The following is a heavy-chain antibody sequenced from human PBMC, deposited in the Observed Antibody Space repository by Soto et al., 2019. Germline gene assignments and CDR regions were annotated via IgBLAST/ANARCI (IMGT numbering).Heavy chain of an antibody. J-gene: IGHJ4*02. Sequence: EVQLVESGGGLVQPGGSLRLSCAASGFTFSSYWMHWVRQAPGKGLVWVSRINSDGSSTSYADSVKGRFTISRDNAKNTLYLQMNSLRAEETAVYYCARVYCSGGSCSHLDYWGQGTLVTVS. D-gene: IGHD2-15*01. CDR1: GFTFSSYW. V-gene: IGHV3-74*01. CDR3: ARVYCSGGSCSHLDY. CDR2: INSDGSST.